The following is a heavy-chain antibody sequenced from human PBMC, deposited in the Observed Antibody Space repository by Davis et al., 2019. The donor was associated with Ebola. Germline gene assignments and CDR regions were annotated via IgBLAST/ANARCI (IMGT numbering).Heavy chain of an antibody. CDR2: IIPILGIA. CDR3: ARIEGPVDY. V-gene: IGHV1-69*02. Sequence: SMKVSCKSSGGSLGSYTISWVRQAPGQGLEWMGRIIPILGIANYAQKFQGRVTITADKSTSTAYMELSSLRSEDTAVYYCARIEGPVDYWGQGTLVTVSS. J-gene: IGHJ4*02. CDR1: GGSLGSYT.